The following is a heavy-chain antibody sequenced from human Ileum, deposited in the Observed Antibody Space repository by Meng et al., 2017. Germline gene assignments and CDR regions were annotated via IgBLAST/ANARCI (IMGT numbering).Heavy chain of an antibody. J-gene: IGHJ4*02. V-gene: IGHV4-30-4*01. CDR3: ARERRHYYGSGSFDY. Sequence: QVQLQESGPRLVKPSQTLSLTCSVPGGSFSSDNYYWTWIRQTPGKGLEWIGLTYYNGSPFYNPSLRSRVTISVDTSKDQFSLKLTSVTAADTAVYYCARERRHYYGSGSFDYWGQGILVTVSS. D-gene: IGHD3-10*01. CDR2: TYYNGSP. CDR1: GGSFSSDNYY.